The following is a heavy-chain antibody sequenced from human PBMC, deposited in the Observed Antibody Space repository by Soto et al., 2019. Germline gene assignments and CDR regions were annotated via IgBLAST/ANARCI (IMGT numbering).Heavy chain of an antibody. V-gene: IGHV3-30-3*01. J-gene: IGHJ4*02. CDR2: ISYDGSNK. Sequence: GGSLRLSCAASGFTFSSYAMHWVRQAPGKGLEWVAVISYDGSNKYYADSVKGRFTISRDNSKNTLYLQMNSLRAEDTAVYYCARDEGGYCSGGSCPLVDYWGQGTLVTVSS. D-gene: IGHD2-15*01. CDR1: GFTFSSYA. CDR3: ARDEGGYCSGGSCPLVDY.